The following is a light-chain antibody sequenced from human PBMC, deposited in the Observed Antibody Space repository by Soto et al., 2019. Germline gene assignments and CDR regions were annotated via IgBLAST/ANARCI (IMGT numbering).Light chain of an antibody. J-gene: IGKJ1*01. Sequence: EKVMTQFPATPSVSPGGRATLSCRASQSVFSSLAWYQQRPGQAPRLLIYGSATRATGIPDRFSGSGSGTEFTLTISSLQSEDSAVYYCQQYHSWPAFGQGTKVDIK. CDR2: GSA. V-gene: IGKV3-15*01. CDR1: QSVFSS. CDR3: QQYHSWPA.